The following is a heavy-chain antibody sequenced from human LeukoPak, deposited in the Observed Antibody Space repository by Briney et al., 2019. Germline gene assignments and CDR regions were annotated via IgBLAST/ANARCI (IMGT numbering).Heavy chain of an antibody. Sequence: GGSLRLSCAASGFTFSSNAMSWVRRAPGKGLEWVSYITGSGGSTLYADSVKGRFTVSRDNSKNTLYLQMNSLRVEDTAVYYCAKGLSVASSFFDYWGQGTLVTVSS. CDR3: AKGLSVASSFFDY. V-gene: IGHV3-23*01. D-gene: IGHD2-15*01. CDR2: ITGSGGST. CDR1: GFTFSSNA. J-gene: IGHJ4*02.